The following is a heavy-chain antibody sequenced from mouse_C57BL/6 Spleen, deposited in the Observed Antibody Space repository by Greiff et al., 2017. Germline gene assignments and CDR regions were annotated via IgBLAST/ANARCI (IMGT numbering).Heavy chain of an antibody. Sequence: QVQLQQPGAELVMPGASVKLSCKASGYTFTSYWMHWVKQRPGQGLEWIGEIDPSDSYTNYNQKFKGKSTFTVDKSSTTAYMQLSSLTSEDSAVYYCSSHDYSTPHAMDYWGQGPSVTFSS. CDR2: IDPSDSYT. CDR3: SSHDYSTPHAMDY. CDR1: GYTFTSYW. V-gene: IGHV1-69*01. D-gene: IGHD2-5*01. J-gene: IGHJ4*01.